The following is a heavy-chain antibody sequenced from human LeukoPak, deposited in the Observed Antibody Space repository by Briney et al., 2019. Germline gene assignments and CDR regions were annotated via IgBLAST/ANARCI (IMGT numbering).Heavy chain of an antibody. CDR3: ASLQKIVPTATG. Sequence: GGSLRLSCAASGFTFSSYWMHWVRQAPGKGLIWVSRINSDGSSTSYADSVRGRFTISRDNAKNTLYLQMDSLRADDTAVYYCASLQKIVPTATGWGQGTLVTVSS. V-gene: IGHV3-74*01. D-gene: IGHD2-2*01. CDR2: INSDGSST. CDR1: GFTFSSYW. J-gene: IGHJ4*02.